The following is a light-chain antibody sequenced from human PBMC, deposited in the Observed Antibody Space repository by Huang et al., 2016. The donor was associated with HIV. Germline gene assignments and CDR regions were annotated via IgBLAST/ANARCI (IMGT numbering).Light chain of an antibody. CDR1: LSISSW. Sequence: DIQMTQSPSTLSASVGDRVTITCRSRLSISSWLAWYQQNPGKAPKLLIYKSSSLASGVPSRFSGSGSGTEFTLTISSLQPDDFATYYCQQYTTYFPTFGQGTKLEIK. V-gene: IGKV1-5*03. CDR3: QQYTTYFPT. J-gene: IGKJ2*01. CDR2: KSS.